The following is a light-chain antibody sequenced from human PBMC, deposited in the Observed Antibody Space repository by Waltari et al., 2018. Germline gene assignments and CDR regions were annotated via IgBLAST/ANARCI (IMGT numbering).Light chain of an antibody. V-gene: IGLV3-27*01. CDR2: KDS. CDR3: YSAADNNRL. J-gene: IGLJ2*01. CDR1: VLAKKY. Sequence: SYELTQPSSVSVSPGQTATITCSGNVLAKKYVRWFQQKPGQAPVVVIYKDSERPSGIPERFSGSSSGTTVTFTISGAQFEDEADYYCYSAADNNRLFGGGTKLTVL.